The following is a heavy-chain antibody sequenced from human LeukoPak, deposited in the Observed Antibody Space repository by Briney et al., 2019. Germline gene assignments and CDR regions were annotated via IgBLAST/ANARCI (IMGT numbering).Heavy chain of an antibody. CDR3: ARARLLRDAFDI. CDR2: ISAYNGNT. CDR1: GYTFTSYG. J-gene: IGHJ3*02. Sequence: ASVKVSCKASGYTFTSYGISWVRQAPGQGLEWMGWISAYNGNTNYAQKLQGRVTMTTDTSTSTTYMELRSLRSDDTAVYYCARARLLRDAFDIWGQGTMVTVSS. D-gene: IGHD3-22*01. V-gene: IGHV1-18*01.